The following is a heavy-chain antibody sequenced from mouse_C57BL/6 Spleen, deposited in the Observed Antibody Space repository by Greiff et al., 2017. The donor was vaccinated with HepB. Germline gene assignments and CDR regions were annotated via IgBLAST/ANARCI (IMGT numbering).Heavy chain of an antibody. Sequence: VQLKESGPGLVKPSQSLSLTCSVTGYSITSGYYWNWIRQFPGNKLEWMGYISYDGSNNYNPSLKNRISITRDTSKNQFFLKLNSVTTEDTATYYCARSYYSNYSGAMDYWGQGTSVTVSS. J-gene: IGHJ4*01. D-gene: IGHD2-5*01. V-gene: IGHV3-6*01. CDR2: ISYDGSN. CDR3: ARSYYSNYSGAMDY. CDR1: GYSITSGYY.